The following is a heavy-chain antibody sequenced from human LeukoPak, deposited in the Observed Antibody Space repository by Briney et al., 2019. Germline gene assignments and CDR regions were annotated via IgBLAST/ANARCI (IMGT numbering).Heavy chain of an antibody. D-gene: IGHD4-11*01. CDR1: GFTFSGFG. Sequence: GGSLRLSCAASGFTFSGFGIHWVRQAPGQGLEWVAFIRYDGGNKYYADSVKGRFTISRDNSKSKLYLQMISLRAEDAAVYCCAKEKEQHSNYGLNYFDYWGQGTLVTVSS. V-gene: IGHV3-30*02. CDR2: IRYDGGNK. CDR3: AKEKEQHSNYGLNYFDY. J-gene: IGHJ4*02.